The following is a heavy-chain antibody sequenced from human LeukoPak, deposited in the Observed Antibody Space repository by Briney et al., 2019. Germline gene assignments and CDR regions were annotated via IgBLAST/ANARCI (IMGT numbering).Heavy chain of an antibody. D-gene: IGHD4-17*01. CDR1: GGSISSSDW. V-gene: IGHV4-4*02. Sequence: SETLSLTCAISGGSISSSDWWSWVRQRPGKGLEWIGEIYHSGSTNYNPSLKSRVTISVDKSKNQFSLKLSSVTAADTAVYYCARVHPRSWFDPWGQGTLVTVSS. CDR2: IYHSGST. CDR3: ARVHPRSWFDP. J-gene: IGHJ5*02.